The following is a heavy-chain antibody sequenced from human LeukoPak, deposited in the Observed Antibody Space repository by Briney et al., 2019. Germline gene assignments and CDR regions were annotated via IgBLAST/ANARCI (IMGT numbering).Heavy chain of an antibody. Sequence: PGGSLRLSCAASGFTVSSNYMSWVRQAPGKGLEWVSVIYSGGSTYYADSVKGRFTISRDNSKNTLYLQMNSLRAEDTAVYYCARDPAYSSSSPYFDYWGQGTLVTVSS. D-gene: IGHD6-6*01. CDR1: GFTVSSNY. V-gene: IGHV3-66*02. CDR3: ARDPAYSSSSPYFDY. CDR2: IYSGGST. J-gene: IGHJ4*02.